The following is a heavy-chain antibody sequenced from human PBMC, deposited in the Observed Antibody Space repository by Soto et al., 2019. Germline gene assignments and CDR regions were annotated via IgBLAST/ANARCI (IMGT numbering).Heavy chain of an antibody. CDR1: GYSFTSYW. CDR2: IYPGDSDT. J-gene: IGHJ6*02. CDR3: ARHGGDRYYYYGMDV. V-gene: IGHV5-51*01. Sequence: GECLKISCKGSGYSFTSYWIGWVRQMPGKGLEWMGIIYPGDSDTRYSPSFQGQVTISADKSISTAYLQWSSLKASDTAMYYCARHGGDRYYYYGMDVWGQGTTVTVSS. D-gene: IGHD2-15*01.